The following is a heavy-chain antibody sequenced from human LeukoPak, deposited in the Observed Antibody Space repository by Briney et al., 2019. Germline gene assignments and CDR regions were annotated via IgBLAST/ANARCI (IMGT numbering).Heavy chain of an antibody. CDR3: ARDLSYSRLDY. CDR2: INPDGNKR. Sequence: GGSLRLSCAVSGLTFSSSWMDWVRQAPGKGLEWVASINPDGNKRYSADSVKGRFTISRDNAENSLYLQMNSLRVEDTAFYYCARDLSYSRLDYWGQGMLVTVSS. J-gene: IGHJ4*02. V-gene: IGHV3-7*01. CDR1: GLTFSSSW. D-gene: IGHD5-18*01.